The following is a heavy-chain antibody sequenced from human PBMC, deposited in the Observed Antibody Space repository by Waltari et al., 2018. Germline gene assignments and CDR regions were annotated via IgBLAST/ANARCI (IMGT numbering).Heavy chain of an antibody. D-gene: IGHD6-6*01. V-gene: IGHV1-69*13. CDR2: TIPRFNTP. CDR3: ATRIPSDHSGSFYYYGMDV. CDR1: GGTFNSFA. J-gene: IGHJ6*02. Sequence: QLVQSGAEVKKPGSSVIVSCKASGGTFNSFALSWVRQAPGQGLEWMGGTIPRFNTPTYARKCQGRLTVTADESTSTAYMELNSLRSEDSALYYCATRIPSDHSGSFYYYGMDVWGQGTTVTVSS.